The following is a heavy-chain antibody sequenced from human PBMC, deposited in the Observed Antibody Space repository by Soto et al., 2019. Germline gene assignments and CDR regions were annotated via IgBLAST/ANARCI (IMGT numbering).Heavy chain of an antibody. CDR2: ISYDGRNK. CDR1: GFTFSSYD. Sequence: VQLVESGGGLVQPGGSLRLSCSASGFTFSSYDMHWVRQAPGKGLEWVAVISYDGRNKYYADSVKGRFTISRDNSKNTLYLQMSTLRAEDTAVYYCVKDGSSGWPYYYGLDVWGQGTTVTVSS. J-gene: IGHJ6*02. D-gene: IGHD6-19*01. V-gene: IGHV3-30*18. CDR3: VKDGSSGWPYYYGLDV.